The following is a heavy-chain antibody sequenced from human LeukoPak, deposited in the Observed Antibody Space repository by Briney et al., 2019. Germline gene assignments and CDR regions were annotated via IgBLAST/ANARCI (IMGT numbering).Heavy chain of an antibody. J-gene: IGHJ4*02. D-gene: IGHD6-13*01. Sequence: ASVKVSCKVSGYTLTELSMHWVRQAPGKGLEWMGGFDPEDGETIYAQKFQGRVTMTTDTSTSTAYMELRSLRSDDTAVYYCATTVSSSFPDFDYWGQGTLVTVSS. CDR2: FDPEDGET. CDR3: ATTVSSSFPDFDY. V-gene: IGHV1-24*01. CDR1: GYTLTELS.